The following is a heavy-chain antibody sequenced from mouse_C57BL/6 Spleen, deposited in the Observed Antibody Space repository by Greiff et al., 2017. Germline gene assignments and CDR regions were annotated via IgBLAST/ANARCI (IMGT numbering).Heavy chain of an antibody. CDR1: GFTFSSYG. J-gene: IGHJ4*01. CDR2: ISSGGSYT. V-gene: IGHV5-6*01. Sequence: EVQGVESGGDLVKPGGSLTLSCAASGFTFSSYGMSWVRQTPDKRLEWVATISSGGSYTYYPDSVKWRFTISRDNAKNTLYLQMSSLKSEDTAMYYCARQDYDYDRDYAMDYWGQGTSVTVAS. D-gene: IGHD2-4*01. CDR3: ARQDYDYDRDYAMDY.